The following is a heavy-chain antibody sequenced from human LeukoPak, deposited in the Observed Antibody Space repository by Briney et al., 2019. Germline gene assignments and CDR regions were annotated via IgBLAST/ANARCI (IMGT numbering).Heavy chain of an antibody. CDR2: INHSGST. D-gene: IGHD6-19*01. CDR1: GGSFSGYY. J-gene: IGHJ5*02. Sequence: SETLSLTCAVYGGSFSGYYWSWIRQPPGKGPEWIGEINHSGSTNYNPSLKSRVTISVDTSKNQFSLKLSSVTAADTAVYYCARVSSGWYQDWFDPWGQGTLVTVSS. V-gene: IGHV4-34*01. CDR3: ARVSSGWYQDWFDP.